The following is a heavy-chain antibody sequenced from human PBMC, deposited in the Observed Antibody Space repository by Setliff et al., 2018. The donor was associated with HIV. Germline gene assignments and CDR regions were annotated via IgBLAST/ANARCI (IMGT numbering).Heavy chain of an antibody. V-gene: IGHV4-59*08. J-gene: IGHJ4*02. CDR1: GGSISNHW. CDR3: ARLSRWGTMTTLDF. CDR2: IQASGIT. D-gene: IGHD4-4*01. Sequence: LTCAVSGGSISNHWWSWFRQPPGKGLEWIAYIQASGITNHKPSLKSRATISVDTSKNQFSLTLSSVTAADTAAYFCARLSRWGTMTTLDFWGQGTLVTVSS.